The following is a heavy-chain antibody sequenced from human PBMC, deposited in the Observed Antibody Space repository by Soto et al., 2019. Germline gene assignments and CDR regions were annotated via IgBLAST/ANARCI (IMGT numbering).Heavy chain of an antibody. CDR2: LYYSGST. V-gene: IGHV4-39*01. D-gene: IGHD3-16*02. Sequence: QLQLQESGPGLVKPSETLSLTCTVSGGSISSSSYYWGWIRQPPGKGLEWIGSLYYSGSTYYNPSLKSRVTMSVDTSKNQFSLKLSSVTAADTAVYYCARLGDLRLGELSPDLDYCGQGTLVTVSS. CDR3: ARLGDLRLGELSPDLDY. CDR1: GGSISSSSYY. J-gene: IGHJ4*02.